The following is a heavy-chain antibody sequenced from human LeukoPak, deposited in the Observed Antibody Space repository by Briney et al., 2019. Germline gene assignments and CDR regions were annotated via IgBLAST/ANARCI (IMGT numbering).Heavy chain of an antibody. CDR3: ARGDIVATNWFDP. CDR2: IYYSGST. Sequence: SETLSLTCTVSGGSISSSSYYWGWIRQPPGKGLEWIGSIYYSGSTYYNPSLKSRVTMSVDTSKNQFSPKLSSVTAADTAVYYCARGDIVATNWFDPWGQGTLVTVSS. CDR1: GGSISSSSYY. V-gene: IGHV4-39*07. D-gene: IGHD5-12*01. J-gene: IGHJ5*02.